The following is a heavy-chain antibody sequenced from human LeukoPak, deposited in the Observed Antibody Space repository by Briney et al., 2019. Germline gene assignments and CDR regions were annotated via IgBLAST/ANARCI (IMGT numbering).Heavy chain of an antibody. CDR2: ISGSGGST. D-gene: IGHD1-26*01. CDR3: AKGGRRGYYYGMDV. CDR1: GFTFSSYA. J-gene: IGHJ6*02. Sequence: PGGSLSLSWAASGFTFSSYAMSWVSQAAGKGLEWVSAISGSGGSTYYADSVKGRFTISRDNSKNTLYLQMNSLRAGDTAVYYCAKGGRRGYYYGMDVWGQGTTVTVSS. V-gene: IGHV3-23*01.